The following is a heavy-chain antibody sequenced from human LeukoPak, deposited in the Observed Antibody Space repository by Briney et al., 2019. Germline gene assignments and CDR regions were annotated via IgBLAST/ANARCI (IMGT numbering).Heavy chain of an antibody. D-gene: IGHD1-1*01. J-gene: IGHJ5*02. CDR3: ARDGRLEGFDP. Sequence: GGSLRLSCAASGFTFSNAWMSWVRQAPGKGLEWVSSISSSSYIYYADSVKGRFTISRDNAKNSLYLQMNSLRAEDTAVYYCARDGRLEGFDPWGQGTLVTVSS. V-gene: IGHV3-69-1*01. CDR2: ISSSSYI. CDR1: GFTFSNAW.